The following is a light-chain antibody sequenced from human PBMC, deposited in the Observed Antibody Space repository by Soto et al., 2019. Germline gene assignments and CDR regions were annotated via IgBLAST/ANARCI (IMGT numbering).Light chain of an antibody. V-gene: IGKV3-20*01. J-gene: IGKJ5*01. CDR3: QQYDTSPIT. CDR1: QFVSSKS. CDR2: DTS. Sequence: EIVLTQSPGTLSLSPGESATLLCRASQFVSSKSLAWYQQKPGQAPRLLIFDTSTRATGIPDRFSGSGSGTDFTLTITPPEPEDFAVYFCQQYDTSPITFGQGTRLDIK.